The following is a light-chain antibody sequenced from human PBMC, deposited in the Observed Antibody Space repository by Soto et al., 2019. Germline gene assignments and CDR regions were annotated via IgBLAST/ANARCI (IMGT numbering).Light chain of an antibody. CDR2: GAS. CDR1: QSVSSSY. V-gene: IGKV3-20*01. CDR3: QQYIRRPLS. Sequence: EIVLTQSPGTLSLSPGERATLTCRASQSVSSSYLAWYQQKPGQAPRLLIYGASSRATGIPDRFSGSGSGTGFTLTISGLQAEDFAVYFCQQYIRRPLSFGQGTRLEIK. J-gene: IGKJ5*01.